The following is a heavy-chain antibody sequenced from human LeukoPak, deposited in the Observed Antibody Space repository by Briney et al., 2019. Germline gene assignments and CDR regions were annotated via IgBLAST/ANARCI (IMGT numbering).Heavy chain of an antibody. V-gene: IGHV3-48*03. CDR2: ISSSGSTI. Sequence: PGRSLRLSCAASGFTFSSYEMNWVRQAPGKGLEWVSYISSSGSTIYYADSVKGRFTISRDNAKNSLYLQMNGLRGEDTAVYYCARGSYYDSVWGNYRPNWFDPWGQGTLVTVSS. D-gene: IGHD3-16*02. J-gene: IGHJ5*02. CDR3: ARGSYYDSVWGNYRPNWFDP. CDR1: GFTFSSYE.